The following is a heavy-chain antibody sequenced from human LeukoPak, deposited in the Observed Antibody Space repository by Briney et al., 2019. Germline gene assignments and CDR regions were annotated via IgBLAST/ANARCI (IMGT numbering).Heavy chain of an antibody. J-gene: IGHJ4*02. V-gene: IGHV3-7*01. CDR3: ARDNSGFDY. D-gene: IGHD6-19*01. CDR2: IRHDGSAR. CDR1: GFTFDIYW. Sequence: QPGGSLRLSCAASGFTFDIYWMTWVRQAPGKGLEWVANIRHDGSARYYGDSVKGRFTISRDDAKNSLFLQMNSLRADDTALYYCARDNSGFDYWGQGTLVTVSS.